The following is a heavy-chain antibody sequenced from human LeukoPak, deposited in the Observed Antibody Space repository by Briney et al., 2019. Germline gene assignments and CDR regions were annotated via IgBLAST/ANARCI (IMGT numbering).Heavy chain of an antibody. CDR2: IYYSGST. V-gene: IGHV4-59*01. D-gene: IGHD1-26*01. Sequence: SETLSLTCTVSGGSISSYYWSWIRQPPGKGLEWIGYIYYSGSTNYNPSLKSRVTISVDTSKNQFSLKLSSVTAADTAVYYCAREGAGDSGSYFWGQGTLVTVSS. CDR1: GGSISSYY. CDR3: AREGAGDSGSYF. J-gene: IGHJ4*02.